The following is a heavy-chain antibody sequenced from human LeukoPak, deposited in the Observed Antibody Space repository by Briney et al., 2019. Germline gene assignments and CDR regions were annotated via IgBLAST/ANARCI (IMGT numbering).Heavy chain of an antibody. CDR3: AGSVRSCTSTNCYT. J-gene: IGHJ5*02. V-gene: IGHV3-23*01. D-gene: IGHD2-2*02. CDR2: ISGNGVST. CDR1: GFTFNNYA. Sequence: GRSLRLSCAASGFTFNNYAMTWVRQAQGKGLEWVSGISGNGVSTYYADSVKGRFTISRDNSKSTLYLQMNSLRAEDTALYYCAGSVRSCTSTNCYTWGQGTLVTVSS.